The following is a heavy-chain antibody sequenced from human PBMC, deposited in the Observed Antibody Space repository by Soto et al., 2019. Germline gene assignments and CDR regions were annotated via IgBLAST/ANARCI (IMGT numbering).Heavy chain of an antibody. CDR2: INPSGGST. Sequence: QVQLVQSGAEVKKPGASVKVSCKASGYTFTSYYMHWVRQAPGQGFEWMGIINPSGGSTSYAQKFQGRVTMTRDTSTSTVYMERSSLRSEDTAVYYCARDRTHDTYDYWGQGTLVTVSS. CDR3: ARDRTHDTYDY. CDR1: GYTFTSYY. D-gene: IGHD3-9*01. V-gene: IGHV1-46*03. J-gene: IGHJ4*02.